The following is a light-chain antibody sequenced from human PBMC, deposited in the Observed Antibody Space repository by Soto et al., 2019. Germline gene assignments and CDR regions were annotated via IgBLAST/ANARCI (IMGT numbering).Light chain of an antibody. CDR2: EVS. J-gene: IGLJ1*01. Sequence: QSVLTQPPSASGSPGQSVTISCTGTSGDITDNKYVSWFQQHPGKAPKLMIYEVSNRPSGVSNRFSGSKSGNTASLTISGLQAEDETDYYCFSYTSSGTYVFGTGTKLTVL. V-gene: IGLV2-14*01. CDR3: FSYTSSGTYV. CDR1: SGDITDNKY.